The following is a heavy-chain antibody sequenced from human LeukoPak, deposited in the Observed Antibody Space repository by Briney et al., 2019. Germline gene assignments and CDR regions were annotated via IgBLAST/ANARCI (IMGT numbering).Heavy chain of an antibody. V-gene: IGHV3-23*01. D-gene: IGHD1-1*01. Sequence: GGSLRLSCAASGFTFINYAMNWVRHAPGKGVEWVSTINISGGRTYYADSVKGRFTISRDNSKNTLYLQMNSLRAEDTAVYYCANNWAFDYWGQGTLVTVSS. CDR1: GFTFINYA. CDR3: ANNWAFDY. CDR2: INISGGRT. J-gene: IGHJ4*02.